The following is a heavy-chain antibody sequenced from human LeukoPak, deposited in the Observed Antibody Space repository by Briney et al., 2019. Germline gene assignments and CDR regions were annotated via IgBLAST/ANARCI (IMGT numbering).Heavy chain of an antibody. V-gene: IGHV1-69*04. J-gene: IGHJ4*02. Sequence: SVKVSCKASGGTFSSYAISLVRQAPGQGLEWMGRIIPILGIANYAQKFQGRVTITADKSTSTAYMELSSLRSEDTAVYYCARGPPSGLRLGELSANFDYWGQGTLVTVSS. CDR2: IIPILGIA. CDR3: ARGPPSGLRLGELSANFDY. D-gene: IGHD3-16*02. CDR1: GGTFSSYA.